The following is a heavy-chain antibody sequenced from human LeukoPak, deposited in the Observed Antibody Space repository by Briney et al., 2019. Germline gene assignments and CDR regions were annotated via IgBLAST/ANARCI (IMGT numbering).Heavy chain of an antibody. CDR3: ARGGGLDV. CDR2: INPSGSVK. Sequence: PGGSLGLSCAASGFTFSTYWMNWARQAPGKGLEWVANINPSGSVKYYVNSVKGRFTISRDNAKNSLYLQMSNLRAEDTAVYFCARGGGLDVWGQGATVTVSS. V-gene: IGHV3-7*03. D-gene: IGHD3-16*01. J-gene: IGHJ6*02. CDR1: GFTFSTYW.